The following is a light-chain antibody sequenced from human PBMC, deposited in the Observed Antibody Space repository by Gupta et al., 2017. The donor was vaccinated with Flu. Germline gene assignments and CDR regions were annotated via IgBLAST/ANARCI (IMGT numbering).Light chain of an antibody. V-gene: IGLV1-40*01. CDR1: NSNIGAGYD. Sequence: QSVLTQPPSVSGAPGQRVTISCTGSNSNIGAGYDVHWYHQLPGTAPKLLIYGDSNRPSGVPDRFSGSKSDTSASLAITGLQAEDEADYYCQSYDSSLRAWVFGGGTKLTVL. CDR3: QSYDSSLRAWV. J-gene: IGLJ3*02. CDR2: GDS.